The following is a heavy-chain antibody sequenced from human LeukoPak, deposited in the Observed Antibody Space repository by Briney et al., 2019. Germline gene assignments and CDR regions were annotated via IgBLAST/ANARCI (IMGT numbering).Heavy chain of an antibody. V-gene: IGHV3-9*01. D-gene: IGHD6-6*01. Sequence: QPGRSLRLSCAASGFTFDDYAMHWARQAPGKGLEWVSGISWNSGSIGYADSVKGRFTISRDNAKNSLYLQMNSLRAEDTALYYCAKGQQAARVYAFDIWGQGTMVTVSS. J-gene: IGHJ3*02. CDR1: GFTFDDYA. CDR2: ISWNSGSI. CDR3: AKGQQAARVYAFDI.